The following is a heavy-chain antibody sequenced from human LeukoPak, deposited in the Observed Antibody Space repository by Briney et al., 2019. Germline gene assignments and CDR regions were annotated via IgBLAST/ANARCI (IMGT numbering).Heavy chain of an antibody. CDR2: IYHSGST. CDR3: ARGQIVVVPAVMDDAFDI. D-gene: IGHD2-2*01. V-gene: IGHV4-38-2*01. J-gene: IGHJ3*02. Sequence: SETLSLTCAVSGYSISSGYYWGWIRQPPGKGLEWIGSIYHSGSTYYNPSLKSRVTISVDTSKNQFSLKLSSVTAADTAVYYCARGQIVVVPAVMDDAFDIWGQGTMVTVSS. CDR1: GYSISSGYY.